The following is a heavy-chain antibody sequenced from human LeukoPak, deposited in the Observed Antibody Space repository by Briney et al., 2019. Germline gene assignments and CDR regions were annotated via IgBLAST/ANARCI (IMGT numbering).Heavy chain of an antibody. CDR3: ARGRGDCSSGVCYTAYFYYGMDV. D-gene: IGHD2-8*01. Sequence: GSSVKVPCKASGGTFSSYAISWVRQAPGQGLEWMGGIIPIFGTANYAQKFQGRVTITADESTSTAYMELSSLRSEDTAVYYCARGRGDCSSGVCYTAYFYYGMDVWGQGTTVTVSS. CDR2: IIPIFGTA. V-gene: IGHV1-69*01. J-gene: IGHJ6*02. CDR1: GGTFSSYA.